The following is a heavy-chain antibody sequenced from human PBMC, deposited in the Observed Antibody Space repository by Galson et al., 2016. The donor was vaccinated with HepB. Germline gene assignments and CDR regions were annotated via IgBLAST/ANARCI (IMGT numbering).Heavy chain of an antibody. CDR2: ISRSGDST. Sequence: LRLSCAASGFTFRNYGMTWVRQAPGKGLEVVSSISRSGDSTDYADSVKGRFTISRDNSKNTLSLQMNSLTAYDTAIYYCVQGSTAPAVWGKGTTVTVSS. V-gene: IGHV3-23*01. CDR1: GFTFRNYG. D-gene: IGHD2-2*01. CDR3: VQGSTAPAV. J-gene: IGHJ6*04.